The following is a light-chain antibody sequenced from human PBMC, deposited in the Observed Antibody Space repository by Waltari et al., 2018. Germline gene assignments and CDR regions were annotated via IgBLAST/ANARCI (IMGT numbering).Light chain of an antibody. V-gene: IGKV1-16*01. CDR3: QQYKTFPLT. J-gene: IGKJ4*01. CDR1: QGISKF. Sequence: DIQMTQSPSSLAASVGDRVTITCRASQGISKFFAWFRQKPGKAPEALIYGASSLQSGVPSRFSGSGSGTDFTLTISSLQPEDFASYYCQQYKTFPLTFGGGTK. CDR2: GAS.